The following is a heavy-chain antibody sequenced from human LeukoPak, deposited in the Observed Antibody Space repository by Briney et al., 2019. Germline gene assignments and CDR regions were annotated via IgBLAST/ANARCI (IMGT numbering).Heavy chain of an antibody. Sequence: GGSLRLSCAASGFIISNFPMHWVRQAPGKGLEWVAVISYDGSNQYYGDSVKGRFSISTDSSKNTLYLQMDSLRTEDTAVYYCARDFDGVVAAGSYYYHYGLDVWGQGTTVTVSS. D-gene: IGHD2-15*01. CDR2: ISYDGSNQ. CDR1: GFIISNFP. CDR3: ARDFDGVVAAGSYYYHYGLDV. J-gene: IGHJ6*02. V-gene: IGHV3-30-3*01.